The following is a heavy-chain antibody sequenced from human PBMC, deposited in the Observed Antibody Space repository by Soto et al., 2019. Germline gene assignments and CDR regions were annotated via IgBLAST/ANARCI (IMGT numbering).Heavy chain of an antibody. Sequence: PSETLSLTCTVSGGSISSGGYYWSWIRQHPGKGLEWIGYIYYSGSTYYNPSLKSRVTISVDTSKNQFSLKLSPVTAADTAVYYCARGSDWNYEIDYWGQGTLVTVSS. CDR2: IYYSGST. V-gene: IGHV4-31*03. CDR1: GGSISSGGYY. J-gene: IGHJ4*02. D-gene: IGHD1-7*01. CDR3: ARGSDWNYEIDY.